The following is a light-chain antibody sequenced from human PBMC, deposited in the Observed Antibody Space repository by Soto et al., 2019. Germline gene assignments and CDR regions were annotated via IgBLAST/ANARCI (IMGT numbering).Light chain of an antibody. J-gene: IGLJ1*01. V-gene: IGLV2-14*01. CDR3: NSYTSRYTFV. CDR2: EVN. CDR1: SSDVGGYNY. Sequence: QSVLTQPASVSGSPGQSITISCTGTSSDVGGYNYVSWYQQHPGKAPKLMIYEVNNRPSEVSNRFSGSKSGNTASPTISGLQPEDEADYYCNSYTSRYTFVLGTGTKVTVL.